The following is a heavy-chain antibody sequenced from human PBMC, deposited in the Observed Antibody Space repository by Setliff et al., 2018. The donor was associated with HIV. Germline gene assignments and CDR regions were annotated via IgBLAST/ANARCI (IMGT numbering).Heavy chain of an antibody. CDR3: TIPASSLAPN. J-gene: IGHJ4*02. CDR1: GASISSHNYY. CDR2: IRSSGDT. Sequence: SETLSLTCTVSGASISSHNYYWGWTRPSPGKGLEWIASIRSSGDTYYNPSLQSRVIISVDTSNNQIALKLTSVTAADTAVYYCTIPASSLAPNWGRGTQVTVSS. V-gene: IGHV4-39*01.